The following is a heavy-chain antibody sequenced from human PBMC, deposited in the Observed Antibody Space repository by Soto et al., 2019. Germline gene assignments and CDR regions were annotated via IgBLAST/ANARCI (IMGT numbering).Heavy chain of an antibody. J-gene: IGHJ4*02. CDR2: ISGSGGST. Sequence: EVQLLESGGGLVQPGGSLRLSCAASGFTFSSYAMSWVRQAPGKGLEWVSAISGSGGSTYYADSVKGRFTISRDNSKNTLYLQMNSLRADDTAVYYCAKGPPHYYDSSGYYSPPGYWGQGTLVTVSS. V-gene: IGHV3-23*01. CDR3: AKGPPHYYDSSGYYSPPGY. D-gene: IGHD3-22*01. CDR1: GFTFSSYA.